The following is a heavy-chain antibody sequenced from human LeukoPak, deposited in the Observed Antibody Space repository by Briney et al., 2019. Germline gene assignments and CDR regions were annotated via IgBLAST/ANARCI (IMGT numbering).Heavy chain of an antibody. Sequence: SETLSLACTVSGGSISSYYWSWIRQPPGKGLEWIGYIYYSGSTYYNPSLKSRVTISVDTSKNQFSLKLSSVTAADTAVYYCARDHGSGPWGQGTLVTVSS. CDR2: IYYSGST. D-gene: IGHD3-10*01. CDR1: GGSISSYY. CDR3: ARDHGSGP. V-gene: IGHV4-30-4*08. J-gene: IGHJ5*02.